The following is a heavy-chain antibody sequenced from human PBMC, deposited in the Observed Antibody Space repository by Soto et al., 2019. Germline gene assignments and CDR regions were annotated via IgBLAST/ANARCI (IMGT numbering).Heavy chain of an antibody. V-gene: IGHV3-30*18. CDR3: AKGGGYSDGPPPYFQH. CDR2: ISYDGSNK. Sequence: QVQLVESGGGVVQPGRSLRLSCAASGFTFGSYGMHWVRQAPGKGLEWVAVISYDGSNKYYADSVKGRFTISRDNSKNTLYLQMNSLRAEDTAVYYCAKGGGYSDGPPPYFQHWGQGTLVTVSS. D-gene: IGHD2-15*01. J-gene: IGHJ1*01. CDR1: GFTFGSYG.